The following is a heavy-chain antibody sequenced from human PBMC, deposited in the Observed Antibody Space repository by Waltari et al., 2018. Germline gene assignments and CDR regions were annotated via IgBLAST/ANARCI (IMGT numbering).Heavy chain of an antibody. CDR3: ARGNPAADLGYYFDY. J-gene: IGHJ4*02. V-gene: IGHV1-69*05. CDR2: IIPIFGTA. Sequence: QVQLVQSGAEVKKPGSSVKVSCKASGGTFRSYAISWVPQAPGQGLEWMGGIIPIFGTANYAQKFQGRVTITTDESTSTAYMELSSLRSEDTAVYYCARGNPAADLGYYFDYWGQGTLVTVSS. CDR1: GGTFRSYA. D-gene: IGHD6-13*01.